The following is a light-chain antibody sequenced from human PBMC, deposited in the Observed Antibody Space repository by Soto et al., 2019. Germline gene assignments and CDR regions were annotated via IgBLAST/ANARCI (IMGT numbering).Light chain of an antibody. Sequence: QTVVTQEPSLTVSPGGTVTLTCGSSTGAVTSGHYPYWFQQKPGQAPRTLIYDTSNKHSWTPARFSGSLLGVKAALTLSGAQPEDEAEYYCLLSYSGAGGVFGGGTKLTVL. CDR3: LLSYSGAGGV. V-gene: IGLV7-46*01. CDR1: TGAVTSGHY. CDR2: DTS. J-gene: IGLJ2*01.